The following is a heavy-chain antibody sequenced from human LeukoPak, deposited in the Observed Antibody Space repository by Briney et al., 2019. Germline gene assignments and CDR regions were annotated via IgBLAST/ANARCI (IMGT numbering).Heavy chain of an antibody. D-gene: IGHD3-16*01. V-gene: IGHV1-69*06. CDR1: GYTLTELS. Sequence: SVKVSCKVSGYTLTELSMRWVRQAPGQGLEWMGGIIPIFGTANYAQKFQGRVTITADKSTSTAYMELSSLRSEDTAVYYCARALGDYVWGSYPNWFDPWGQGTLVTVSS. CDR2: IIPIFGTA. J-gene: IGHJ5*02. CDR3: ARALGDYVWGSYPNWFDP.